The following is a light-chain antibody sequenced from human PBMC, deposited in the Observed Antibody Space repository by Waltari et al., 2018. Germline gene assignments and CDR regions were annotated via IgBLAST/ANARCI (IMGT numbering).Light chain of an antibody. CDR3: MQALQTPWT. V-gene: IGKV2-28*01. CDR1: QSLLHSLGNTY. Sequence: DIVMTQSPLSLSVTPGEPASISCRSTQSLLHSLGNTYLDWYLQRPGQSPQLLIYLGSIRASGVPDRFSGSGSGTDFTLQISSVEAEDVGIYYCMQALQTPWTFGPGTKVDIK. J-gene: IGKJ3*01. CDR2: LGS.